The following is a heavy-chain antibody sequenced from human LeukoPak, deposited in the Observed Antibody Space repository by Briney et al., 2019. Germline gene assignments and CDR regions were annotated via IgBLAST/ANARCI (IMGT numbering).Heavy chain of an antibody. V-gene: IGHV4-38-2*02. D-gene: IGHD3-22*01. CDR3: ARHYLYDTSGDGTYYFDY. J-gene: IGHJ4*02. CDR2: IYHSGST. Sequence: PSETLSLTCIVSGYSINSGYHWGWIRQPPGKGLEWIGSIYHSGSTYYNPSLKSRVTISIDTSKNQFSLKLSSVNAADTAVYYCARHYLYDTSGDGTYYFDYWGQGTLVTVSS. CDR1: GYSINSGYH.